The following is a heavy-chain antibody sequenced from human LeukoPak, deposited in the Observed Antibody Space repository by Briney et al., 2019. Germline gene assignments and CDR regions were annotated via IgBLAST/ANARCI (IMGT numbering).Heavy chain of an antibody. CDR1: GFTFSSYA. J-gene: IGHJ4*02. CDR3: AKSYYYDSSAYYYGIFDY. CDR2: ISGSGGST. Sequence: PGGSLRLSCAASGFTFSSYAMSWVRQAPGKGLEWVSAISGSGGSTYYADSVKGRFTISRDNSKNTLYLQMNSLRAEDTAVYYCAKSYYYDSSAYYYGIFDYWGQGTLVTVSS. V-gene: IGHV3-23*01. D-gene: IGHD3-22*01.